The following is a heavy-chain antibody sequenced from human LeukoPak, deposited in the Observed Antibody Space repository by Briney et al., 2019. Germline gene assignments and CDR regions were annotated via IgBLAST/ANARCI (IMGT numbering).Heavy chain of an antibody. CDR3: AKSYGSGSYYPFDY. CDR2: ISGSGGST. V-gene: IGHV3-23*01. D-gene: IGHD3-10*01. J-gene: IGHJ4*02. Sequence: GGSLRLSCAASGFTFSSYGMSWVRQAPGKGLEWVSAISGSGGSTYYADSVKGRFTISRDNSKNTLYLQMNSLRAEDTAVYYCAKSYGSGSYYPFDYWGQGTLVTVSS. CDR1: GFTFSSYG.